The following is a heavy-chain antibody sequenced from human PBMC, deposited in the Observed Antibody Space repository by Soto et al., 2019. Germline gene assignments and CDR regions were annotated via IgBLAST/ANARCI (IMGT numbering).Heavy chain of an antibody. Sequence: ASVKVSCKVSGYTLTELSMHWVRQAPGKGLEWMGGFDPEDGETIYAQKFQGRVTMTEDTSTDTAYMELSSLRSEDTAVYYCATVLAAAQTVYYGMDVWGQGTTVTVSS. D-gene: IGHD6-13*01. V-gene: IGHV1-24*01. J-gene: IGHJ6*02. CDR2: FDPEDGET. CDR1: GYTLTELS. CDR3: ATVLAAAQTVYYGMDV.